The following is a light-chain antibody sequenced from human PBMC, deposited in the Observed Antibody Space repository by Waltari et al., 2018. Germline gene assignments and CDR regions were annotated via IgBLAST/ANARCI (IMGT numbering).Light chain of an antibody. J-gene: IGLJ2*01. CDR3: SSYAGSNNVV. V-gene: IGLV2-8*01. Sequence: QSALTQPPSASGSPGQSVTISCTGTSSDVGRYNYVSWYQQHPGKAPKLMIYEVSKRPSGVPARLSGSKSGNTASLTVSGLPAEDEADYYCSSYAGSNNVVFGGGTKLTVL. CDR2: EVS. CDR1: SSDVGRYNY.